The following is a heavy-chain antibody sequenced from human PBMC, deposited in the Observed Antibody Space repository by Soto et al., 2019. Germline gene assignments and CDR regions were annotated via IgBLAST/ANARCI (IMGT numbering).Heavy chain of an antibody. CDR1: GFSLSTSGVG. J-gene: IGHJ3*02. CDR2: IYWDDDK. V-gene: IGHV2-5*02. CDR3: AHTPKRYFDWLLSIGAFDI. D-gene: IGHD3-9*01. Sequence: QITLKESGPTLVKPTQTLTLTCTFSGFSLSTSGVGVGWIRQPPGKALEWLALIYWDDDKRYSPSLKSRLTITKDTSKNQVVLTMTNMDPVDTATYYCAHTPKRYFDWLLSIGAFDIWGQGTMVTVSS.